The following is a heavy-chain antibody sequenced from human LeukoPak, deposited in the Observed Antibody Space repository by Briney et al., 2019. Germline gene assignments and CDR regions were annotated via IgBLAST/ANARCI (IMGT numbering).Heavy chain of an antibody. CDR3: AKSSSSYYDTSGYLDY. V-gene: IGHV3-48*01. CDR1: GFTFSSYS. D-gene: IGHD3-22*01. J-gene: IGHJ4*02. Sequence: QSGGSLRLSCAASGFTFSSYSMNWVRQAPGKGLEWVSYISSSTITIYYADSVKGRFTISRDNAKNSLYLQMNSLRAEDTAVYYCAKSSSSYYDTSGYLDYWGQGTLVTVSS. CDR2: ISSSTITI.